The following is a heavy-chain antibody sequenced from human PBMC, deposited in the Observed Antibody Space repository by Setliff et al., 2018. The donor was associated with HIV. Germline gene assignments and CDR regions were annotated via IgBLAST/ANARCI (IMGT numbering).Heavy chain of an antibody. J-gene: IGHJ6*03. V-gene: IGHV4-34*01. CDR3: ARESPHGGGYILTTYYMDV. D-gene: IGHD5-12*01. Sequence: PSETLSLTCVVYGESFSGYYWSWIRQPPGKGLEWIGEINHSGSTNYNPSLKSRVTISLDTSKNQFSLKLSSVTAADTAVYYCARESPHGGGYILTTYYMDVWGKGTKVTVSS. CDR2: INHSGST. CDR1: GESFSGYY.